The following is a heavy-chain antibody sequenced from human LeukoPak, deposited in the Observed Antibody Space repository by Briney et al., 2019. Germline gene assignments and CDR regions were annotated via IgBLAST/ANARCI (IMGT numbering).Heavy chain of an antibody. J-gene: IGHJ5*02. D-gene: IGHD3-10*01. CDR3: ATARVWEVREFYWFDP. CDR2: INPNSGGT. Sequence: ASVKVSCKASGYTFTGYYMHWVRQAPGQGLEWMGWINPNSGGTNYAQKFQGRVTMTRDTSISTAYMELSSLRSEDTAVYYCATARVWEVREFYWFDPWGQGTLVTVSS. CDR1: GYTFTGYY. V-gene: IGHV1-2*02.